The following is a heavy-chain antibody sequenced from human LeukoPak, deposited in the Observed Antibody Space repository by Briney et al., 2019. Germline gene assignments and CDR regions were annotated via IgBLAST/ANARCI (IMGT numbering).Heavy chain of an antibody. CDR3: TTDQLSEYYYDSSGYYWDY. Sequence: GGSLRLSCAASRFTFSNAWMSWVRQAPGKGLEWVGRIKSKTDGGTTDYAAPVKGRFTISRDDSKNTLYLQMNSLKTEDTAVYYCTTDQLSEYYYDSSGYYWDYWGQGTLVTVSS. D-gene: IGHD3-22*01. CDR2: IKSKTDGGTT. J-gene: IGHJ4*02. V-gene: IGHV3-15*01. CDR1: RFTFSNAW.